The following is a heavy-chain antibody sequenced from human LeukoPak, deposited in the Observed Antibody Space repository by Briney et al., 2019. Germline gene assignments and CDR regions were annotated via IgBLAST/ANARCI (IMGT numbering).Heavy chain of an antibody. CDR3: AKDSHSWRFNWFDP. J-gene: IGHJ5*02. CDR1: GFTFDDYA. V-gene: IGHV3-9*01. Sequence: GRSLRLSCAASGFTFDDYAMHWVRQAPGKGLEWVSGISWNSGSIGYADSVKGRFTISRDNAKNSLYLQMNSLRAEDTALYYCAKDSHSWRFNWFDPWGQGTLVTVSP. D-gene: IGHD3-3*01. CDR2: ISWNSGSI.